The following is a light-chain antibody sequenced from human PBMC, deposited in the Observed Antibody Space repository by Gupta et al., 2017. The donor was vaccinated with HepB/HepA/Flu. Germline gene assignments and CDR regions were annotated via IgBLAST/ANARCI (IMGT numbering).Light chain of an antibody. V-gene: IGLV3-25*03. CDR2: KDN. CDR1: ALPKHY. J-gene: IGLJ3*02. Sequence: SYELTQPPSVSVSPGQTARITCSGAALPKHYASWYKQKPGTEPVWLREKDNQRPSGIPERFSGSSSGTTATWTISGAQAEDEADYYCPSADSSGIYRVFGGGTKLTVL. CDR3: PSADSSGIYRV.